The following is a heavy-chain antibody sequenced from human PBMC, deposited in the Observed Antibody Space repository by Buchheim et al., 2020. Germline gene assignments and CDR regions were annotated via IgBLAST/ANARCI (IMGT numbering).Heavy chain of an antibody. CDR3: ARGHYYDSSGYTSYYGMDV. Sequence: QVQLQESGPGLVKPSQTLSLTCTVSGGSISSGGYYWSWIRQYSGKGPEWIGYTSYSGSTYYNPSLKSRVTISLDTSQNQFYLKLTSVTAADTAVYYCARGHYYDSSGYTSYYGMDVWGQGTT. J-gene: IGHJ6*02. CDR1: GGSISSGGYY. V-gene: IGHV4-31*03. CDR2: TSYSGST. D-gene: IGHD3-22*01.